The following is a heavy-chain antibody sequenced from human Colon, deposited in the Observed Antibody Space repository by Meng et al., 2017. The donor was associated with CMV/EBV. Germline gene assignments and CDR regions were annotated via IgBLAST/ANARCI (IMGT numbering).Heavy chain of an antibody. J-gene: IGHJ6*02. D-gene: IGHD3-3*01. CDR2: ISSSSSTI. CDR3: ARITTFGTGLHGMDV. V-gene: IGHV3-48*04. Sequence: GGSLRLSCAASGFTFSSYSMNWARQAPGKGLEWVSYISSSSSTIYYADSVKGRFTISRDNAKNSLYLQMNSLRAEDTAVYYCARITTFGTGLHGMDVWGQGTTVTVSS. CDR1: GFTFSSYS.